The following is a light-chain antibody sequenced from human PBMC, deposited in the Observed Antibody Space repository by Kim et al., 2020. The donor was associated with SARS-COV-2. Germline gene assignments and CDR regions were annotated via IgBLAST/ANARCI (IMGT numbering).Light chain of an antibody. CDR1: RDARSD. CDR2: GAS. CDR3: QQHSSSPLT. Sequence: ASVGDRVTIPCRARRDARSDFGVYQPNPGRSPNGLNYGASTWRSGVPSRFSGSGSGTDFTLTISSLQPEDFATYFCQQHSSSPLTFGEGTRLDIK. V-gene: IGKV1-17*01. J-gene: IGKJ5*01.